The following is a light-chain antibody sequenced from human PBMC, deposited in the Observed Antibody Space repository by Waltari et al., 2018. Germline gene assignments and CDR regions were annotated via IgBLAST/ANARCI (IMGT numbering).Light chain of an antibody. V-gene: IGLV2-11*01. CDR2: DVN. CDR3: WSYVGGNTYWV. CDR1: SSDVGGYNF. J-gene: IGLJ3*02. Sequence: QSALAQPRSMSGSPGQSVAISCTGTSSDVGGYNFVSWYQQHPDKAPKLIIYDVNKRASGVPALFSGSKSGNTASLTISGLQAEDEAHYYCWSYVGGNTYWVFGGGTKLTVL.